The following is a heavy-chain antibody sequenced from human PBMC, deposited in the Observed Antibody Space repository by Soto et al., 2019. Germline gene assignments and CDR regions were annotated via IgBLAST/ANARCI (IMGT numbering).Heavy chain of an antibody. D-gene: IGHD6-19*01. Sequence: GASVKVSCKASGYTFTSYDINWVRQATGQGLEWMGWMNPNSGNTGYAQKFQGRVTMTRNTSISTAYMELSSLRSEDTVVYYCARGGVAGGLYYYYYGMDVWGQGTTVTVSS. CDR3: ARGGVAGGLYYYYYGMDV. J-gene: IGHJ6*02. CDR2: MNPNSGNT. CDR1: GYTFTSYD. V-gene: IGHV1-8*01.